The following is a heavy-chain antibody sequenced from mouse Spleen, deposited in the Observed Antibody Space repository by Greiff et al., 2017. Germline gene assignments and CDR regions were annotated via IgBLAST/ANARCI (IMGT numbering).Heavy chain of an antibody. D-gene: IGHD1-1*01. V-gene: IGHV1-69*01. CDR2: IDPSDSYT. J-gene: IGHJ3*01. CDR1: GYTFTSYW. Sequence: QVQLQQPGAELVMPGASVKLSCKASGYTFTSYWMHWVKQRPGQGLEWIGEIDPSDSYTNYNQKFKGKATLTVEKSSSKAYMQISSMTSEDDGVYYGASYYGSSPFAYWGQGTLVTVSA. CDR3: ASYYGSSPFAY.